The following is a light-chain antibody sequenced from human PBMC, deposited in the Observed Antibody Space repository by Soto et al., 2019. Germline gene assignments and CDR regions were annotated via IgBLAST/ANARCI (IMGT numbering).Light chain of an antibody. V-gene: IGLV2-14*01. CDR2: QVT. J-gene: IGLJ1*01. Sequence: QSVLTQPASVSGSPGQSITISCTGTSSDIGGYYYVSWYQHHPGKAPKLLIYQVTNRPSRVSNRFSGSKSGNTASLTISGVQDDEEADYYCSSYSSSDICYVFGTGTKVTVL. CDR1: SSDIGGYYY. CDR3: SSYSSSDICYV.